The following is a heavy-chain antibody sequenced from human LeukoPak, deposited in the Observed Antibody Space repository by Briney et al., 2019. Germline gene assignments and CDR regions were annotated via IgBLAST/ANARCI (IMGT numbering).Heavy chain of an antibody. CDR2: ISSSSSYI. V-gene: IGHV3-21*01. D-gene: IGHD6-6*01. J-gene: IGHJ4*02. CDR1: GFTFSSYS. CDR3: ARIGYSSSSLDY. Sequence: GGSLRLSCAASGFTFSSYSMNWVRQAPGKGLEWFSSISSSSSYIYYADSVKGRFTISRDNAKNSLYLQMNSLRAEDTAVYYCARIGYSSSSLDYWGQGTLVTVSS.